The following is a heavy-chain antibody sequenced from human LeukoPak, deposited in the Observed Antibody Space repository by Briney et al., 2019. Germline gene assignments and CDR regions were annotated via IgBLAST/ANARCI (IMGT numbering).Heavy chain of an antibody. CDR1: GYTFASYG. J-gene: IGHJ4*02. CDR3: ARPVEQWSGYDY. D-gene: IGHD6-19*01. CDR2: ISVYNGDT. Sequence: ASVKVSCKSSGYTFASYGVTWVRQAPGQGLEWMGWISVYNGDTKYAQKLQGRVTMTTDTSTSTAYMELSRLRSDDTAVYYCARPVEQWSGYDYWGQGTLVTVSS. V-gene: IGHV1-18*01.